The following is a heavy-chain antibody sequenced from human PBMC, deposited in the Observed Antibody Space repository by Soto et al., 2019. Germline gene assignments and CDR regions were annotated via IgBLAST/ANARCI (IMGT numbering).Heavy chain of an antibody. D-gene: IGHD3-16*01. Sequence: SETLSLTCTVSGASISGFYWSWIRKSAGKGLGWIGRISATGTTDYNPSLKSRVMMSVDTSKKQFSLKLRSVTAADTAVYYCVRDRKKSLRDWFDHWGQGISVTVSS. J-gene: IGHJ5*02. CDR3: VRDRKKSLRDWFDH. CDR2: ISATGTT. CDR1: GASISGFY. V-gene: IGHV4-4*07.